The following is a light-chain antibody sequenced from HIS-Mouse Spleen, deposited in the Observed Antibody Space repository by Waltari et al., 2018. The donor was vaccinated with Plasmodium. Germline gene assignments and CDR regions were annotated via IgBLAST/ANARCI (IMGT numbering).Light chain of an antibody. CDR1: QGISSY. CDR2: AAS. J-gene: IGKJ1*01. CDR3: QQYYSFPRT. Sequence: AIWMTQSPSLLSASTGDRVTISCRISQGISSYLAWYQQKPGKAPELLIYAASTLQRGVPSRFSGSGSGTDFTLTISCLQSEDFATYYCQQYYSFPRTFGQGTKVEIK. V-gene: IGKV1D-8*02.